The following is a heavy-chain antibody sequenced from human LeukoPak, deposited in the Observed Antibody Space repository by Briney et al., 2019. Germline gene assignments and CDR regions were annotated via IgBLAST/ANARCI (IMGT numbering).Heavy chain of an antibody. CDR2: INPSGGST. D-gene: IGHD5-18*01. V-gene: IGHV1-46*01. CDR1: GYTFTSYY. Sequence: GASVKVSCKASGYTFTSYYMHWVRQAPGQGLEWMGIINPSGGSTSYAQKFQGRVTMTRDTSTSTVYMELSSLRSEDTAVYYCARLGAPNTAMVRSFDYWGQGTLVTVSS. J-gene: IGHJ4*02. CDR3: ARLGAPNTAMVRSFDY.